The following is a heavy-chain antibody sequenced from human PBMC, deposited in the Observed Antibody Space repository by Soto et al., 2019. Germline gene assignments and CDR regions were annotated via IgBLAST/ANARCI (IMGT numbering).Heavy chain of an antibody. D-gene: IGHD5-12*01. CDR3: AKGGYSSYDYYYAMDV. CDR1: GFTFSSYA. V-gene: IGHV3-30*18. J-gene: IGHJ6*02. CDR2: ISYDGTNK. Sequence: QVQLVESGGGVVQPGRSLRLSCAASGFTFSSYAMNWVRQAPGKGLEWVTLISYDGTNKYYADSVKGRFTISRDSSKNTLYLQMNSLRAEDTAVYYCAKGGYSSYDYYYAMDVWGQGTTVTVSS.